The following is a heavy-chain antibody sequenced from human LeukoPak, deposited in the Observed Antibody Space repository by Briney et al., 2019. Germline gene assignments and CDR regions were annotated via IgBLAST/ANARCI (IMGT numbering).Heavy chain of an antibody. V-gene: IGHV3-23*01. Sequence: GGSLRLSCAASGFTFSSYAMSWVRQAPGKGLEWVSAISGSGGGTYYADSVKGRFTISRDNSKNTLYLQMNSLRAEDTAVYYCAKDQYQWYYFDYWGQGTLVTVSS. CDR1: GFTFSSYA. D-gene: IGHD2-2*01. CDR3: AKDQYQWYYFDY. J-gene: IGHJ4*02. CDR2: ISGSGGGT.